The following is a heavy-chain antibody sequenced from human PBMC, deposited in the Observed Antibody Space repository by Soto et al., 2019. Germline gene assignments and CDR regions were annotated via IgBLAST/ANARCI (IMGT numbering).Heavy chain of an antibody. CDR3: ARDVGYHYDGSPSGQFDF. CDR2: IYHSGST. D-gene: IGHD3-22*01. Sequence: PSETLSLTCVVSANSISTTNWWSWVRQSPGKGLEWIGEIYHSGSTNYNPSLKSRVTISVDKSKNQFSLKLSSVTAADTAVYYCARDVGYHYDGSPSGQFDFWGQGTLVTVSS. J-gene: IGHJ4*02. CDR1: ANSISTTNW. V-gene: IGHV4-4*02.